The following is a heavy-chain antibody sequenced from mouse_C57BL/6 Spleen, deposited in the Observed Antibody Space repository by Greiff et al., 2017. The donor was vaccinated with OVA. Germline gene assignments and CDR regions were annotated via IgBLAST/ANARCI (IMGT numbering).Heavy chain of an antibody. Sequence: EVKVVESGEGLVKPGGSLKLSCAASGFTFSSYAMSWVRQTPEKRLEWVAYISSGGDYIYYADTVKGRFTISRDNARNTLYLQMSSLKSEDTAMYYCTRDKDYYGSSFDYWGQGTTLTVSS. V-gene: IGHV5-9-1*02. D-gene: IGHD1-1*01. CDR1: GFTFSSYA. CDR2: ISSGGDYI. CDR3: TRDKDYYGSSFDY. J-gene: IGHJ2*01.